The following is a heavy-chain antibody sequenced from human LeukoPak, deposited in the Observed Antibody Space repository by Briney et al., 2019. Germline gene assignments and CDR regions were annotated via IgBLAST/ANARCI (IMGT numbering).Heavy chain of an antibody. CDR1: GFTFSSYA. Sequence: GGSLRLSCAASGFTFSSYAMSWVRQAPGKGLEWVSAISGSGGSTYYADSVKGRFTISRDNSKNTLYLQMNSLRAEDTAVYCCAKVSTVQSLRSGGSCYGLDPWRQGTLVTVSS. CDR2: ISGSGGST. CDR3: AKVSTVQSLRSGGSCYGLDP. D-gene: IGHD2-15*01. J-gene: IGHJ5*02. V-gene: IGHV3-23*01.